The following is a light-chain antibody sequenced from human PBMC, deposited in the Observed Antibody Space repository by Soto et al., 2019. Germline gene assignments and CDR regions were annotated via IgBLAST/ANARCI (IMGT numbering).Light chain of an antibody. J-gene: IGLJ3*02. CDR3: QSYDSFGV. CDR2: EDN. CDR1: SGSIASNY. V-gene: IGLV6-57*01. Sequence: NFMLTQPHSVSESPGKTVTISCARSSGSIASNYVQWYQQRPGSSPTIVMYEDNQRPSGVPDRFSGSIDSSSNSASLTISGLKTEDEADYYCQSYDSFGVFGGGTKLTVL.